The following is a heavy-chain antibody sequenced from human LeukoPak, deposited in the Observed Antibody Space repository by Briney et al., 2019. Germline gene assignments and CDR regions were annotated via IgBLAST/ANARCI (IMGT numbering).Heavy chain of an antibody. CDR3: ATNILVRDIINWFDP. Sequence: PGGSLRLSCAASGFTFSSYSMNWVRQAPGKGLEWVSSISNSNSYIYYGDSVKGRFTISRDNAKNSLYLQMNSLRAEDTAVYYCATNILVRDIINWFDPWGQGTLVTVSS. D-gene: IGHD3-10*01. V-gene: IGHV3-21*04. CDR2: ISNSNSYI. J-gene: IGHJ5*02. CDR1: GFTFSSYS.